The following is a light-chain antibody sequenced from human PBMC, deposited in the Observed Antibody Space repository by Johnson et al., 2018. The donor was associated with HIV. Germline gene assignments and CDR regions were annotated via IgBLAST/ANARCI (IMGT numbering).Light chain of an antibody. J-gene: IGLJ1*01. CDR1: SSNIGNDY. Sequence: QSLLTQSPSVSAPPGQKVTISCSGSSSNIGNDYVSWYQQLPGTAPKLLIYDNNKRPSGIPDRFSGSKSGPSATLGITGLQTGDEADYYCGTWDSSLSVHVFGTGTKVTVL. V-gene: IGLV1-51*01. CDR3: GTWDSSLSVHV. CDR2: DNN.